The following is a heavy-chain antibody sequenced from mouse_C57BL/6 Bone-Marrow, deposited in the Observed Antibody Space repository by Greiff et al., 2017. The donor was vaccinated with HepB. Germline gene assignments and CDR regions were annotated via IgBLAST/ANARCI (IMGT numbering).Heavy chain of an antibody. CDR3: ARWGIWWDY. D-gene: IGHD1-1*02. CDR1: GYTFTSYW. Sequence: QVQLQQPVAELVMPGASVKLSCKASGYTFTSYWMHWVKQRPGQGLEWIGEIDPSDSYTNYNQKFKGKSTLTVDKSSSTAYMQLSSLTSEDSAVYYCARWGIWWDYWGQGTTLTVSS. V-gene: IGHV1-69*01. CDR2: IDPSDSYT. J-gene: IGHJ2*01.